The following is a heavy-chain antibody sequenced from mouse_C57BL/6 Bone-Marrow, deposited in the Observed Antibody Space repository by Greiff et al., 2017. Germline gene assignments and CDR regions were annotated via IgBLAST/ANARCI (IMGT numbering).Heavy chain of an antibody. J-gene: IGHJ4*01. D-gene: IGHD2-5*01. Sequence: EVHLVESGGGLVQPGGSLKLSCAASGFTFSDYGMAWVRQAPRKGPEWVAFISNLAYSIYYADTVTGRFTISRENAKNTLYLEMSSLRSEDTAMYYCARHVSNSYAMDYWGQGTSVTVSS. CDR2: ISNLAYSI. V-gene: IGHV5-15*01. CDR1: GFTFSDYG. CDR3: ARHVSNSYAMDY.